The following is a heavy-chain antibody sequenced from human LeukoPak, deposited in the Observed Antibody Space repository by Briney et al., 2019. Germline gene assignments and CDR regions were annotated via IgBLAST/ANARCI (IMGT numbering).Heavy chain of an antibody. V-gene: IGHV4-39*07. CDR3: ARGSSALRGDWFDP. CDR2: IYHSGST. CDR1: GGSISSSSYY. Sequence: SETLSLTCTVSGGSISSSSYYWGWLRQPRGKGLEWIGSIYHSGSTYYNPSLKSRVTISVDTSKNQFSLKLSSVTAADTAVYYCARGSSALRGDWFDPWGQGTLVTVSS. J-gene: IGHJ5*02. D-gene: IGHD3-16*01.